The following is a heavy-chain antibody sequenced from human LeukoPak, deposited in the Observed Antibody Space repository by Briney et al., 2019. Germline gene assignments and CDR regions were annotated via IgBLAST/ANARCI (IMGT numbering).Heavy chain of an antibody. CDR2: ISWNSGSI. CDR3: AKGILHDVLTGPFDY. V-gene: IGHV3-9*01. D-gene: IGHD3-9*01. CDR1: GFTFDDYA. J-gene: IGHJ4*02. Sequence: GGSLRLSCAASGFTFDDYAMHWVRQAPGKGLEWVSGISWNSGSIGYADSVKGRFTISRDNAKKSLYLQMNSLRAEDTALYSCAKGILHDVLTGPFDYWGQGTLVTVSS.